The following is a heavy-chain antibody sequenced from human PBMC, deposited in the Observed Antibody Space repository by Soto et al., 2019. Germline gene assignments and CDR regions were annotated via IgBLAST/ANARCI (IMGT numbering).Heavy chain of an antibody. D-gene: IGHD3-9*01. CDR1: GDSINSDKYY. V-gene: IGHV4-39*01. CDR2: IYFRGNT. CDR3: ARLEGLATISYYFDF. Sequence: SETLSLTCSVSGDSINSDKYYWGWIRQPPGKGLEWIGSIYFRGNTYNNPSLQTRVTISLDKSKSQFSLKLNSVAAANSAVYFCARLEGLATISYYFDFWGQGALVTVSS. J-gene: IGHJ4*02.